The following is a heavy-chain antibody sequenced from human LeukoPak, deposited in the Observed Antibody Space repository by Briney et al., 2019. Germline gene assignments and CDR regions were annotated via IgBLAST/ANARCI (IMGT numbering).Heavy chain of an antibody. Sequence: PGGSLRLSCVASGFTFSTHWRNWVRQAPGKGLEWVASINHGGNKIYYLDSVKGRFTISSDSATNSLHLQMNSLRVEDTAVYYCARDKGAATEERSDYWGQGTLVTVSS. D-gene: IGHD1-26*01. J-gene: IGHJ4*02. CDR3: ARDKGAATEERSDY. V-gene: IGHV3-7*01. CDR2: INHGGNKI. CDR1: GFTFSTHW.